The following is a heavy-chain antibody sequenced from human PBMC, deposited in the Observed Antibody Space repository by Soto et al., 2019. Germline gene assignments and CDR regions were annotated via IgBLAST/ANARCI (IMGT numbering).Heavy chain of an antibody. J-gene: IGHJ4*02. CDR1: GSSISSTSYS. CDR2: IYYSGST. D-gene: IGHD2-15*01. Sequence: PSETLSLTCTVSGSSISSTSYSWGWIRQPPGKGLEWIGSIYYSGSTYYKPSLKSRVTISVDKSKNQSSLKLSSVNDADTAVYYCARRCSGGSCTHFDYCGQGTLVTSPQ. V-gene: IGHV4-39*01. CDR3: ARRCSGGSCTHFDY.